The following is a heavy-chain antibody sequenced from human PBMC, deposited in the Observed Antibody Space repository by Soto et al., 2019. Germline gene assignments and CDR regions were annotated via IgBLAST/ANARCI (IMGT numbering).Heavy chain of an antibody. Sequence: SETLSLTCTVSGDSISNTNYFWGWIRQPPGKGLEWIGYIYYSGSTNYNPSLKSRVTISVDTSKNQFSLKLSSVTAADTAVYYCARVKYFDWLSGFDPWGQGTLVTSPQ. CDR1: GDSISNTNYF. D-gene: IGHD3-9*01. J-gene: IGHJ5*02. CDR2: IYYSGST. V-gene: IGHV4-61*05. CDR3: ARVKYFDWLSGFDP.